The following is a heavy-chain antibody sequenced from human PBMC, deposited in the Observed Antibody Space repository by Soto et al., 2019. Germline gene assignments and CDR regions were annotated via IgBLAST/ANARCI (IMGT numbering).Heavy chain of an antibody. D-gene: IGHD4-17*01. J-gene: IGHJ4*02. CDR2: IWYDGSNK. Sequence: QVQLVESGGGVVQPGRSLRLSCAASGFTFSSYGMHWVRQAPGKGLEWVAVIWYDGSNKYYADSVKGRFTISRDNSKNTLYLQMNSLRAEDTAVYYCAREGGYGDDQPFDYWGQGTLVTVSS. V-gene: IGHV3-33*01. CDR3: AREGGYGDDQPFDY. CDR1: GFTFSSYG.